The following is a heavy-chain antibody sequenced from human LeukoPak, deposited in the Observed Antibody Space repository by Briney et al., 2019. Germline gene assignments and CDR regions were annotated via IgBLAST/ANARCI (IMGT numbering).Heavy chain of an antibody. CDR3: AKTKGAMVRGVITSFDY. Sequence: PGRSLRLSCAASGFTFSSYGMHWVRQAPGKGLEWVAVISYDGSNKYYADSVKGRFTISRDNSKNTLYLQMNGLRAEDTAVYYCAKTKGAMVRGVITSFDYWGQGTLVTVSS. J-gene: IGHJ4*02. D-gene: IGHD3-10*01. CDR2: ISYDGSNK. V-gene: IGHV3-30*18. CDR1: GFTFSSYG.